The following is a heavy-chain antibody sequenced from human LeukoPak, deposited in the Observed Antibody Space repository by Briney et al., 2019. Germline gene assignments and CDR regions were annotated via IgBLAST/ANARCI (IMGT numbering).Heavy chain of an antibody. J-gene: IGHJ4*02. CDR2: ISAYNGNT. CDR3: ARERVEDTAMVTPLFDY. CDR1: GYTFTSYG. V-gene: IGHV1-18*01. D-gene: IGHD5-18*01. Sequence: ASVKVSCKASGYTFTSYGISWVRQAPGQGLEWMGWISAYNGNTNYAQKLQGRVTMTTDTSTSTAYMELRSLRSDDTAVYYCARERVEDTAMVTPLFDYWGQGTLVTVSS.